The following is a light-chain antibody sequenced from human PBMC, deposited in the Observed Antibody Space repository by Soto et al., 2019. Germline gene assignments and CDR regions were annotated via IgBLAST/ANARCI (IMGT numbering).Light chain of an antibody. CDR3: QTWGTGTVV. CDR1: RGHSSNA. Sequence: QLVLTQSPSASASLGASVNLTCTLSRGHSSNAVAWHQQQPEKGPRYLLNLNSDGSHSKGDGIPDRFSGSTSGAERYLTISSLQSDDEADYYCQTWGTGTVVFGGGTKLTVL. J-gene: IGLJ2*01. V-gene: IGLV4-69*01. CDR2: LNSDGSH.